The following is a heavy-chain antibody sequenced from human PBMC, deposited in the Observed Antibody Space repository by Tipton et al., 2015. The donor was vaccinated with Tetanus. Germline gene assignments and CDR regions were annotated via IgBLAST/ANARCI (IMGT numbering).Heavy chain of an antibody. V-gene: IGHV1-69*01. CDR1: GVTFSNFG. J-gene: IGHJ3*01. CDR2: IFPIFGTS. Sequence: QSGAEVKQPGSAVKVSCKLSGVTFSNFGINWVRQAPGQGLEWMGDIFPIFGTSNYAQKFQGRVTISADESTSTAYMELRSLTSADTAIYYCAREAINSEDRRAFDVWGQGTMVTVSP. CDR3: AREAINSEDRRAFDV. D-gene: IGHD3-22*01.